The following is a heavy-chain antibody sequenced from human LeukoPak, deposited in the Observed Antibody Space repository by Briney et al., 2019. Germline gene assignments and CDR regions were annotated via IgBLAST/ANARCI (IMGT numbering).Heavy chain of an antibody. V-gene: IGHV3-11*01. CDR3: ARGENGSFDR. J-gene: IGHJ4*02. Sequence: GGSLRLFCTGSGVTFEDYYLSWIRQAPGKGLEWISYVSSTGGDKFYADSVKGRFTISRDNARNSVYMEMNDLIDEDTAFYYCARGENGSFDRWGQGTLVIVSS. CDR1: GVTFEDYY. CDR2: VSSTGGDK. D-gene: IGHD3-10*01.